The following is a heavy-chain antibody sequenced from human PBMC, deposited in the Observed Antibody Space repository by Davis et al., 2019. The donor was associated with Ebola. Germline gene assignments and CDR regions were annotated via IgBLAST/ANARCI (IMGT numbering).Heavy chain of an antibody. Sequence: AASVKVSCKPSGYTFSGYAISWVRQAPGQGPEWIGRINVYNGHTNYAQNFQGRVTVSTDTSTSIAYMELRSLRSDDTALYYCARDATTVTTIWFDPWGQGTLVTVSS. D-gene: IGHD4-17*01. V-gene: IGHV1-18*01. CDR1: GYTFSGYA. CDR2: INVYNGHT. CDR3: ARDATTVTTIWFDP. J-gene: IGHJ5*02.